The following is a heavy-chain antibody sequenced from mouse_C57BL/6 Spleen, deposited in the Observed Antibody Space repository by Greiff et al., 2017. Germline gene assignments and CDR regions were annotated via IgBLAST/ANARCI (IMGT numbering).Heavy chain of an antibody. CDR2: ISSGGDYI. CDR3: TRGYYGNSAWFAY. CDR1: GFTFSSYA. J-gene: IGHJ3*01. D-gene: IGHD2-1*01. Sequence: VQLVESGEGLVKPGGSLKLSCAASGFTFSSYAMSWVRQTPEKRLEWVAYISSGGDYIYYADTVKGRFTISRAHARNPLYLQMRILKSEVTSMYYCTRGYYGNSAWFAYWGQGTLVTVSA. V-gene: IGHV5-9-1*02.